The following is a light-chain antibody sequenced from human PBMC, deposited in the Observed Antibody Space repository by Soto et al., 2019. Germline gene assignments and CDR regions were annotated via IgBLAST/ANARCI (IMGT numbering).Light chain of an antibody. V-gene: IGLV2-14*01. CDR1: SGDVGRYDS. J-gene: IGLJ2*01. CDR3: SSYTTNRTPV. Sequence: QSVLTQPASVSGSHGQSLTISCTGTSGDVGRYDSVSWYKHRPGKVPELIIFSDRFSGSKSGNTASLTISGLQAEDEADYYCSSYTTNRTPVFGGGTKVTVL.